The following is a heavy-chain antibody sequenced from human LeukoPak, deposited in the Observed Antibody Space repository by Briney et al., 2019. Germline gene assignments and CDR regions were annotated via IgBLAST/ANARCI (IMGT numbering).Heavy chain of an antibody. CDR2: ISAYNGDT. Sequence: GASVKVSCKTSGYIFAHNGISWVRQAPGQGPEWMGWISAYNGDTNYAQNFQGRVTITADESTSTAYMELSSLRSEDTAVYYCARDLTSGGYYDSSGYYPDAFDIWGQGTMVTVSS. J-gene: IGHJ3*02. CDR3: ARDLTSGGYYDSSGYYPDAFDI. V-gene: IGHV1-18*01. CDR1: GYIFAHNG. D-gene: IGHD3-22*01.